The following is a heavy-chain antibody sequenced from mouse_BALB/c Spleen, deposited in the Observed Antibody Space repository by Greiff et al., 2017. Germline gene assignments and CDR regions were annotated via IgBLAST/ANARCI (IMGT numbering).Heavy chain of an antibody. D-gene: IGHD2-14*01. CDR3: ARGGYGFDY. CDR1: GFTFSSFG. Sequence: EVHLVESGGGLVQPGGSRKLSCAASGFTFSSFGMSWVRQAPEKGLEWVAYISSGSGSIYYADTVKGRFTISRDNAKNTLFLQMSSLRSEDTAMYYCARGGYGFDYWGQGTTLTVSS. J-gene: IGHJ2*01. CDR2: ISSGSGSI. V-gene: IGHV5-17*02.